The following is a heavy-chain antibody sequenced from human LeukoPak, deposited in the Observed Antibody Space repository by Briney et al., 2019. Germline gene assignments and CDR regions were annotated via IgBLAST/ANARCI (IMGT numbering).Heavy chain of an antibody. Sequence: GASVKVSCKASGYTFTGYYMHWVRQAPGQGLEWMGWINPNSGGTNYAQKFQGRVTMTRDTSISTAYMEPSRLRSDDTAVYYCARAKMSYYDSSGYYNPAVWFDPWGQGTLVTVSS. CDR2: INPNSGGT. V-gene: IGHV1-2*02. D-gene: IGHD3-22*01. CDR3: ARAKMSYYDSSGYYNPAVWFDP. CDR1: GYTFTGYY. J-gene: IGHJ5*02.